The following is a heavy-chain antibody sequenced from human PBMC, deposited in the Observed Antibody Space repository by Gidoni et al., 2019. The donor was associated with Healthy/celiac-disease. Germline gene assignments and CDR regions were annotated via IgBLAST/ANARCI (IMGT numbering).Heavy chain of an antibody. CDR3: ASGYCSGGSCYGHSDY. CDR2: LIPILGIA. CDR1: GGTCSSYT. J-gene: IGHJ4*02. D-gene: IGHD2-15*01. Sequence: QVQLVQSGAEVKKPGSSVKVSCKASGGTCSSYTISWVRQAPGQGLEWMGRLIPILGIANYAQKFQGRVTITADKSTSTAYMELSSLRSEDTAVYYCASGYCSGGSCYGHSDYWGQGTLVTVSS. V-gene: IGHV1-69*02.